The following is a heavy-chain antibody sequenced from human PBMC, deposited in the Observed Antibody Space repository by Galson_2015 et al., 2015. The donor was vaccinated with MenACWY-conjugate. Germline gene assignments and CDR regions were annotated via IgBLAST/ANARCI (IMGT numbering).Heavy chain of an antibody. CDR1: GFTFTGYE. D-gene: IGHD5-18*01. V-gene: IGHV3-48*03. Sequence: SLRLSCAASGFTFTGYEFNWVRQAPGKGLEWLSYISKSGSPIYYADSVKGRFTISRDNLKTSLVLEMNSLRAGDTGVYYCARVGTWIHQFFYYMDVGGKGTTVTVS. J-gene: IGHJ6*03. CDR2: ISKSGSPI. CDR3: ARVGTWIHQFFYYMDV.